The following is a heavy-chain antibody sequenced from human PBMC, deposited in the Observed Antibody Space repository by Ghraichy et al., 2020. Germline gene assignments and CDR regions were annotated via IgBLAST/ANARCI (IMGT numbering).Heavy chain of an antibody. Sequence: GESLNISCTASGFNFINAWMSWVRQAPGKGLDWVGRVKANHEGGTVDYAAAVKGRFTISRDDSKNTLYLQMNSLRSEDTAIYYCTTDWYNSGYNFEYYHYYGMDIWGHGTTVTVSS. D-gene: IGHD5-12*01. CDR3: TTDWYNSGYNFEYYHYYGMDI. V-gene: IGHV3-15*01. CDR1: GFNFINAW. CDR2: VKANHEGGTV. J-gene: IGHJ6*02.